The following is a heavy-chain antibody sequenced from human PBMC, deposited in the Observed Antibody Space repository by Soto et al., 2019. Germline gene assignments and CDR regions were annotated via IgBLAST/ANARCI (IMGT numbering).Heavy chain of an antibody. V-gene: IGHV4-34*01. CDR2: INHSGST. CDR3: ARGRVDVVVVAATSYYYYMDV. CDR1: GGSFSGYY. D-gene: IGHD2-15*01. J-gene: IGHJ6*03. Sequence: PSETLSLTCAVYGGSFSGYYWSWIRQPPGKGLEWIGEINHSGSTNYNPSLKSRVTISVDTSKNQLSLKLSSVTAADTAVYYCARGRVDVVVVAATSYYYYMDVWGKGTTVTVSS.